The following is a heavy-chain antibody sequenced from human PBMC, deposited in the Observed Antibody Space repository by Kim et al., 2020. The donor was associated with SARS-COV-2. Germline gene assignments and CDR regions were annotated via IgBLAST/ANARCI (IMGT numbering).Heavy chain of an antibody. CDR3: ARVPQASGLYYYYGMDV. Sequence: SVKVSCKASGGTFSSYAISWVRQAPGQGLEWMGGIIPIFGTANYAQKFQGRVTITADESTSTAYMELSSLRSEDTAVYYCARVPQASGLYYYYGMDVWGQGTTVTVSS. J-gene: IGHJ6*02. CDR1: GGTFSSYA. D-gene: IGHD3-10*01. CDR2: IIPIFGTA. V-gene: IGHV1-69*13.